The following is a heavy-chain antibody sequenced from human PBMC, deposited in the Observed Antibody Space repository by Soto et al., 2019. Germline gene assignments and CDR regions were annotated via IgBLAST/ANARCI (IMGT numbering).Heavy chain of an antibody. V-gene: IGHV3-23*01. J-gene: IGHJ4*02. CDR2: ISGSGGST. CDR3: AKDIRGSGSYVRVIIDY. CDR1: GFTFSSYA. D-gene: IGHD3-10*01. Sequence: GRSLRLARAASGFTFSSYAMSWVRQAPGKGLEWVSAISGSGGSTYYADSVKGRFTISSDNSKNTLYLQMNSLRAEDTAVYYCAKDIRGSGSYVRVIIDYWGQGTLVTVSS.